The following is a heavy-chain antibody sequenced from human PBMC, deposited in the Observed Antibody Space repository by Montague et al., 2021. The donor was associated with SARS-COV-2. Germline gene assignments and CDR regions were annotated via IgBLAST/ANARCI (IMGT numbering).Heavy chain of an antibody. CDR3: ARGWAFDL. Sequence: SETLSLTCTVSGGSTASHYLNWIRQSPGKRPEWICYVYYNGDTKYNPSLQSRVTISMDTSENQFSLRLNPVTAADTAVYFCARGWAFDLWGQGRLVTVSS. D-gene: IGHD6-19*01. CDR2: VYYNGDT. CDR1: GGSTASHY. V-gene: IGHV4-59*08. J-gene: IGHJ3*01.